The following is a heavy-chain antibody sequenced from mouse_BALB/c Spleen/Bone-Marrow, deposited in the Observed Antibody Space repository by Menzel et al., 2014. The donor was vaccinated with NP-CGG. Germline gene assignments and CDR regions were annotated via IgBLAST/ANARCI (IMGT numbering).Heavy chain of an antibody. Sequence: EVNVVESGAELVKPGASVKLSCTASGFNIXDTYMHWVKQRPEQGLEWIGRIDPANGNTKYDPKFQGKASITADTSSNTAYLQLSSLTSEDTAVYYCASYVYGYYFDYWGQGTTLTVSS. CDR1: GFNIXDTY. D-gene: IGHD2-2*01. CDR3: ASYVYGYYFDY. V-gene: IGHV14-3*02. CDR2: IDPANGNT. J-gene: IGHJ2*01.